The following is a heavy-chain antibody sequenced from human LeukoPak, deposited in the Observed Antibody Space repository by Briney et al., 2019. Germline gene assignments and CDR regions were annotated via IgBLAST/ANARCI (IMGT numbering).Heavy chain of an antibody. CDR3: ARGGDRYYYYYYMDV. CDR2: IYYSGST. CDR1: GGSISSSSYY. D-gene: IGHD2-21*01. Sequence: KSSETLSLTCIVSGGSISSSSYYWGWIRQPPGKGLEWIGSIYYSGSTYYNPSLKSRVTISVDTSKNQFSLKLSSVTAADTAVYYCARGGDRYYYYYYMDVWGKGTTVTVSS. J-gene: IGHJ6*03. V-gene: IGHV4-39*07.